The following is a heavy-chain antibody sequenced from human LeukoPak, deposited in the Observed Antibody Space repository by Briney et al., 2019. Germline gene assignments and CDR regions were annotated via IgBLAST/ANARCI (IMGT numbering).Heavy chain of an antibody. CDR3: AKVDYYYDSSGYYYSVGAFDI. Sequence: GGSLRLSCAASGFTFSSYAMHWVRQAPGKGLEWVAVISYDGSNKYYADFVKGRFTISRDNSKNTLYLQMNSLRAEDTAVYYCAKVDYYYDSSGYYYSVGAFDIWGQGTMVTVSS. CDR1: GFTFSSYA. D-gene: IGHD3-22*01. J-gene: IGHJ3*02. V-gene: IGHV3-30*04. CDR2: ISYDGSNK.